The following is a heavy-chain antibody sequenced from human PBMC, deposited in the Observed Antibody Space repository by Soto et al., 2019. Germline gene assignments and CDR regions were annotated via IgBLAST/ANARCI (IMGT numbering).Heavy chain of an antibody. CDR2: IIPILGIA. CDR3: AARQKVAATPAWFDP. CDR1: GGTFSSYT. V-gene: IGHV1-69*02. D-gene: IGHD2-15*01. Sequence: QVQLVRSGAEVKKPGSSVKVSCKASGGTFSSYTISWVRQAPGQGLEWMGRIIPILGIANYAQKFQGRVTITADKSTSTAYMELSSLRSEDTAVYYCAARQKVAATPAWFDPWGQGTLVTVSS. J-gene: IGHJ5*02.